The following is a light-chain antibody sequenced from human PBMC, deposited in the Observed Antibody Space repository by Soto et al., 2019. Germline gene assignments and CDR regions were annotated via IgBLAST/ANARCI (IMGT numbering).Light chain of an antibody. Sequence: DIQMTQSPSSLSASVGDRVTITCRASQGISTYLNWYQQKPGKAPKLLISAASSLQSGVPSRFSGSGSETDFTLTISSLQPEDFATYSCQQSYSTTWTFGQGTKVDI. CDR1: QGISTY. CDR3: QQSYSTTWT. CDR2: AAS. V-gene: IGKV1-39*01. J-gene: IGKJ1*01.